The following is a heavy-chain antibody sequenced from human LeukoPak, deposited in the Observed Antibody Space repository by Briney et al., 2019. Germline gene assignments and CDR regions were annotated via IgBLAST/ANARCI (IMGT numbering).Heavy chain of an antibody. Sequence: SQTLSLTCAISGDSVSSNSVTWNWIRQSPSRGLEWLGRTYYRSTWYNDYAVSVRGRITVNPDTPKNQFSLHLNSVTPEDTAVYYCARRLTQYDCFDPWGQGILVAVSS. CDR1: GDSVSSNSVT. CDR2: TYYRSTWYN. V-gene: IGHV6-1*01. D-gene: IGHD2-2*01. CDR3: ARRLTQYDCFDP. J-gene: IGHJ5*02.